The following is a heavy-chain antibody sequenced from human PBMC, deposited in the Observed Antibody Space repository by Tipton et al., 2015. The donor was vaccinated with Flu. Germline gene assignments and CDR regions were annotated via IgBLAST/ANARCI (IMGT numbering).Heavy chain of an antibody. CDR1: GFSVSTNY. CDR2: IYSGVNT. J-gene: IGHJ4*02. Sequence: SLRLSCVASGFSVSTNYMTWVRQAPGKGLEWVSIIYSGVNTYYADSVKGRFTISRDNSQNIVYLQMNSLRADDTAVYYCARVVRPPNYLDSWGQGTLVTV. V-gene: IGHV3-53*01. CDR3: ARVVRPPNYLDS. D-gene: IGHD6-13*01.